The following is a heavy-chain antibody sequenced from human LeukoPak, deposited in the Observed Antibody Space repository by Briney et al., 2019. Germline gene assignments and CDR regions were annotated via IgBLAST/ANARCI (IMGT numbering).Heavy chain of an antibody. D-gene: IGHD3-3*01. V-gene: IGHV3-23*01. CDR3: AKGGLYSPHDY. Sequence: GGSLRLSCAASGFTFSSYAMSWVRQAPGKGLEWVSGISGSGYSTHYADSVKGRFTISRDNSKNTLYLQMNSRRAEDTAVYYCAKGGLYSPHDYWGQGTLVTVSS. J-gene: IGHJ4*02. CDR1: GFTFSSYA. CDR2: ISGSGYST.